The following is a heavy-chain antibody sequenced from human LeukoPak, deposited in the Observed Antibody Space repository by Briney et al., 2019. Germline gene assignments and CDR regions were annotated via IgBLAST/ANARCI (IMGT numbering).Heavy chain of an antibody. CDR1: GYTFTGYY. V-gene: IGHV1-2*02. CDR2: INPNSGGT. J-gene: IGHJ4*02. CDR3: AREHYAFYRAFDY. D-gene: IGHD3-3*02. Sequence: GASVKVSCKASGYTFTGYYMHWVRQAPGQGLEWMGWINPNSGGTNYAQKFQGRVTMTRDTSISTACMELSRLRSGDTAVYYCAREHYAFYRAFDYWGQGTLVTVSS.